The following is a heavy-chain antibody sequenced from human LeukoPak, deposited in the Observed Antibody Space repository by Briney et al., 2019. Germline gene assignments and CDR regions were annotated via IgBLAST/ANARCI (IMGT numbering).Heavy chain of an antibody. J-gene: IGHJ4*02. CDR1: GGSISGSSYY. D-gene: IGHD3-10*01. V-gene: IGHV4-39*01. CDR3: AIPYYYGSGSYYQ. Sequence: TLSLTCTVSGGSISGSSYYWGWIRQPPGKGLEWIGSIYYSGSTYYNPSLKSRVTISVDTSKNQFSLKLSSVTAADTAVYYCAIPYYYGSGSYYQWGQGTLVTVSS. CDR2: IYYSGST.